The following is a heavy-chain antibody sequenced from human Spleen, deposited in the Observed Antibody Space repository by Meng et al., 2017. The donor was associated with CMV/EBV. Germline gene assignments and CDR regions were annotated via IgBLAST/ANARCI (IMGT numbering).Heavy chain of an antibody. CDR2: ARNKASSDST. D-gene: IGHD4-11*01. CDR3: VRDSRTYYLDY. J-gene: IGHJ4*02. CDR1: GFTFSDHY. V-gene: IGHV3-72*01. Sequence: GGSLRLSCAASGFTFSDHYMDWVRQAPGKGLEWVGRARNKASSDSTSYAASVKGRFIVSRDDSKNSLYLQMNSLKTEDTAVYYRVRDSRTYYLDYWGPGTLVTVSS.